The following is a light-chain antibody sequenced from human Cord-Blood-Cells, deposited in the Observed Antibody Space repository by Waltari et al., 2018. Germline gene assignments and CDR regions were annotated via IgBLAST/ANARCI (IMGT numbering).Light chain of an antibody. CDR2: QDS. CDR3: QAWDSSTVV. V-gene: IGLV3-1*01. J-gene: IGLJ2*01. Sequence: SYELTQPPSVSVSPGQTASITCSGDTLGGKYACWYQQKPGQSSVLVIYQDSKRPSGIPERFSGSNSGNTATLTISGTQAMDEADYYCQAWDSSTVVFGGGTKLTVL. CDR1: TLGGKY.